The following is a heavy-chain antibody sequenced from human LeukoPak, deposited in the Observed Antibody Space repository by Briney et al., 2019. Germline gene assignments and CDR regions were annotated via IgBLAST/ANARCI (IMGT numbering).Heavy chain of an antibody. D-gene: IGHD3-10*01. Sequence: ASVKVSCKASGYTFTSYGISWVRQAPGQGLEWMGWISAYNGNTNYAQKLQGRVTMTTDTSTSTAYMELRSLRSDDTAVYFCARGRGNHYYGSGSYSYWGQGTLVTVSS. CDR2: ISAYNGNT. CDR3: ARGRGNHYYGSGSYSY. CDR1: GYTFTSYG. J-gene: IGHJ4*02. V-gene: IGHV1-18*01.